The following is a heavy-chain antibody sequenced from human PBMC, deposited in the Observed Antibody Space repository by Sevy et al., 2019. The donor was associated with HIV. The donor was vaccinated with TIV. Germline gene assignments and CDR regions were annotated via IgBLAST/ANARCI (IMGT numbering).Heavy chain of an antibody. CDR1: GFTFGSYT. D-gene: IGHD3-22*01. CDR2: ISQTNDGSKK. CDR3: ARDNSGYFFFDY. J-gene: IGHJ4*02. V-gene: IGHV3-30-3*01. Sequence: GGSLRLSCAASGFTFGSYTLHWVRQAPGKGLEWVALISQTNDGSKKHYIDSVQGRFTISRDNSKNTLYLQMDSLRPEDTAVYYCARDNSGYFFFDYWGQGTLVTVSS.